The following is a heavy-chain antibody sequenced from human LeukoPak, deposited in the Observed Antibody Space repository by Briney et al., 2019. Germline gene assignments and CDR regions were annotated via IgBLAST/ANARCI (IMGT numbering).Heavy chain of an antibody. Sequence: SETLSLTCAVYGGSFSGYYWSWIRQPPGKGLEWIGEINHSGSTNYNASLKSRVTISVDTSKNQFSLKLSSVTAADTAVYYCASRSSVVRGVYYFDYWGQGTLVTVSS. CDR3: ASRSSVVRGVYYFDY. CDR1: GGSFSGYY. J-gene: IGHJ4*02. V-gene: IGHV4-34*01. CDR2: INHSGST. D-gene: IGHD3-10*01.